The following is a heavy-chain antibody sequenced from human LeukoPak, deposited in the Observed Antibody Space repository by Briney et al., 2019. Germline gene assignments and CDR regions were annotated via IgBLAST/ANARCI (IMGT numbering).Heavy chain of an antibody. V-gene: IGHV4-39*01. J-gene: IGHJ4*02. CDR2: IYYSGST. D-gene: IGHD4-17*01. CDR1: GGSISSSSYY. Sequence: SETLPLTCTVSGGSISSSSYYWGWIRQPPGKGLKWIGSIYYSGSTYYNPSLKSRVTISVDTSKNQFSLKLSSVTAADTAVYYCATHRNEYDYCDYRVIDYWGQGTLVTVSS. CDR3: ATHRNEYDYCDYRVIDY.